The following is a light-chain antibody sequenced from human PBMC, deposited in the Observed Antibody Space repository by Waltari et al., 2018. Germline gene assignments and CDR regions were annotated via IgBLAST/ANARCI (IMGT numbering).Light chain of an antibody. J-gene: IGKJ2*01. CDR2: GAS. V-gene: IGKV3-15*01. Sequence: EIVMTQSPATLSVSLGETATLSCRARQSVNINLAWFQQKPGQPPRLLIYGASTRATGIPARFSGSGSGTEFTLTISSLQSEDFAVYYCQHYNNWPPLYTFGQGTKLEIK. CDR1: QSVNIN. CDR3: QHYNNWPPLYT.